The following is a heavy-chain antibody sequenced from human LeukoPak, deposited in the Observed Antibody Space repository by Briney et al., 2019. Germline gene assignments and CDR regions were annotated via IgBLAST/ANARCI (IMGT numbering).Heavy chain of an antibody. Sequence: PGGSLRLSCAASGFTFSSYAMYWVRWTPGKGLEYVSVISGNGVSTHYATSVKGRFTISRDNSKNMLYLQMGSLRAEDMALYYCTRDASDIVAVPAAVGPFDLWGQGTLVTVSS. D-gene: IGHD2-2*01. CDR3: TRDASDIVAVPAAVGPFDL. CDR2: ISGNGVST. J-gene: IGHJ4*02. V-gene: IGHV3-64*01. CDR1: GFTFSSYA.